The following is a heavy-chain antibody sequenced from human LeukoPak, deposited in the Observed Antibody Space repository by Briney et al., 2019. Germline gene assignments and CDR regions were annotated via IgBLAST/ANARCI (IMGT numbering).Heavy chain of an antibody. V-gene: IGHV4-39*07. CDR1: GGSISSSGYY. D-gene: IGHD1-26*01. Sequence: PSETLSLTCTVSGGSISSSGYYWGWIRQPPGKGLEWIGSIYYSGSTYYNPSLKSRVTISVDTSKNQFSLKLSSVTAADTAVYYCARDVIVGATRYFDYWGQGTLVTVSS. CDR2: IYYSGST. J-gene: IGHJ4*02. CDR3: ARDVIVGATRYFDY.